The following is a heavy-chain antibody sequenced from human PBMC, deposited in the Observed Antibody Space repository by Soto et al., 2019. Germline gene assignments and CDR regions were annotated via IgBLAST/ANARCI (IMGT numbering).Heavy chain of an antibody. Sequence: PSQTLSLTCAITGDSVSGNSAGGGCVRHSPSRGLEWLGRTYYRSKWYYEYAASVRGRITINPDTSKNQYSLQLNSVTPEDTAVYFCARGEQYSGRIFDYRGQGTLVTVSS. V-gene: IGHV6-1*01. CDR1: GDSVSGNSAG. CDR2: TYYRSKWYY. D-gene: IGHD1-26*01. J-gene: IGHJ4*01. CDR3: ARGEQYSGRIFDY.